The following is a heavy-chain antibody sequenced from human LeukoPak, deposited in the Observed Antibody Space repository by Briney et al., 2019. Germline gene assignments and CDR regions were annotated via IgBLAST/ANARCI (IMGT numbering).Heavy chain of an antibody. V-gene: IGHV3-30*18. CDR1: GFIFSSYG. J-gene: IGHJ4*02. CDR2: ISADGIDK. Sequence: PGGSLRLSCAVSGFIFSSYGMHWVRQAPGKGLEWVAVISADGIDKYYADSVKGRFTISRDNSKNTLYLQMSSLRAEDTAVYYCAKDKGREGDYWGQGNLVTVSS. CDR3: AKDKGREGDY.